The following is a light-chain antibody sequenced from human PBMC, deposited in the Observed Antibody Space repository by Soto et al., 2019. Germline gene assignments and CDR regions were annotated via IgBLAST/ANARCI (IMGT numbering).Light chain of an antibody. Sequence: EIVLTQSPGTLSLSPGERATISCRASQSVSSSYLGWYQQKPGQAPRLLIYDASSRDTGIPDRFSGSGSGTDFTLTISRLEPEDFGVYYCQQYGSLPRTFGQGTKLEIK. V-gene: IGKV3-20*01. CDR2: DAS. CDR3: QQYGSLPRT. J-gene: IGKJ2*01. CDR1: QSVSSSY.